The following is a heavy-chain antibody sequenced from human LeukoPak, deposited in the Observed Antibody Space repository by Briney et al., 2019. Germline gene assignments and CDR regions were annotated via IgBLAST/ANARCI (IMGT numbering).Heavy chain of an antibody. J-gene: IGHJ4*02. V-gene: IGHV3-21*01. CDR2: ISSSSSYI. CDR1: GFTFSSYS. D-gene: IGHD2-2*01. Sequence: GGSLRLSCAASGFTFSSYSMNWVRQAPGKGLEWVSSISSSSSYIYYADSVKGRFTISRDNAKHSLYLQMNSLRAEDTAVYYCARDADYCSSTSCYDYWGQGTLVTVSS. CDR3: ARDADYCSSTSCYDY.